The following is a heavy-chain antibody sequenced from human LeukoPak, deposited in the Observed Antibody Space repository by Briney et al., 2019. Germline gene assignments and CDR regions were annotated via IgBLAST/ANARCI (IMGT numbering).Heavy chain of an antibody. V-gene: IGHV4-59*01. CDR2: IHYSGCT. D-gene: IGHD3-10*01. CDR3: ARDQGSQTAYYYMDV. J-gene: IGHJ6*03. Sequence: SETLSLTCTVSGGSISSYYWNWIRQAPGKGLEWIGYIHYSGCTNYNPSLKSRVTISVDTSKNQFALKLTSVTAADTAVYYCARDQGSQTAYYYMDVWGKGTTVTVSS. CDR1: GGSISSYY.